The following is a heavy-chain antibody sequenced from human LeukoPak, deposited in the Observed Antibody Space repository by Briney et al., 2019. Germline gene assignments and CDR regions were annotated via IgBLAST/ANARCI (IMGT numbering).Heavy chain of an antibody. Sequence: GGSLRPSCAASGFTFSSYSMNWVRQAPGKGLEWVSSISSSSSYIYYADSVKGRFTISRDNAKNSLYLQMNSLRAEDTAVYYCARDNDFWSGPHGWFDPWGQGTLVTVSS. D-gene: IGHD3-3*01. CDR3: ARDNDFWSGPHGWFDP. V-gene: IGHV3-21*01. CDR1: GFTFSSYS. J-gene: IGHJ5*02. CDR2: ISSSSSYI.